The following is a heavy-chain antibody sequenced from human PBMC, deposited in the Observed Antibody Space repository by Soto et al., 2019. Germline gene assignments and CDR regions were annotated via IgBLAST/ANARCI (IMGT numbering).Heavy chain of an antibody. CDR3: ARARGVYDFWSAYYYGMDV. Sequence: SETLSLTCAVYGGSLSGYYWSWIRQPPGKGLEWIGEINHSGSTNYNPSLKSRVTISVDTSKNQFSLKLSSVTAADTAVYYCARARGVYDFWSAYYYGMDVWGQGTTVTVSS. V-gene: IGHV4-34*01. CDR1: GGSLSGYY. J-gene: IGHJ6*02. CDR2: INHSGST. D-gene: IGHD3-3*01.